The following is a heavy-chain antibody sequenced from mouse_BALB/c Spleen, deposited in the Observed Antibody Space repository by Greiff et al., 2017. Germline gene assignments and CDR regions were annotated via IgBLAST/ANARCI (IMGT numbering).Heavy chain of an antibody. J-gene: IGHJ4*01. CDR3: ARSTMITTWAMDD. CDR2: INPSTGYT. V-gene: IGHV1-7*01. D-gene: IGHD2-4*01. CDR1: GYTFTSYW. Sequence: QVQLQQSGAELAKPGASVKMSCKASGYTFTSYWMHWVKQRPGQGLEWIGYINPSTGYTEYNQKFKDKATLTADKSSSTAYMQLSSLTSEDSAVYYCARSTMITTWAMDDWGQGTSVTVSS.